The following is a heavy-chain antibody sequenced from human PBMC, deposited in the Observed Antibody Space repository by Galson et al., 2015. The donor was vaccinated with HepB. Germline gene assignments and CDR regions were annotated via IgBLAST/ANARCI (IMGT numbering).Heavy chain of an antibody. CDR2: INTNTGNP. CDR3: ARGSHYEIVNGNPPDY. V-gene: IGHV7-4-1*02. CDR1: GYTFTRYA. Sequence: SVKVSCKASGYTFTRYAMNWVRQAPGQGLEWMGWINTNTGNPTYAQGFTGRFVFSLETSASTAYLQISSLKAEDTAVYYCARGSHYEIVNGNPPDYWGQGTLVTVSS. J-gene: IGHJ4*02. D-gene: IGHD3-9*01.